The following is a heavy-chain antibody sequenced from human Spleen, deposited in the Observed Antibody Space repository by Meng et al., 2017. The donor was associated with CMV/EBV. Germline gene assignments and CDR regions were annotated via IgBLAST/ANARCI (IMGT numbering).Heavy chain of an antibody. CDR2: VNANSGAK. J-gene: IGHJ4*02. CDR1: GYTFTGYY. CDR3: ARGYCSGANCYIDD. V-gene: IGHV1-2*02. D-gene: IGHD2-2*02. Sequence: ASVKVSCKASGYTFTGYYMNWVRQAPGQGLEWMGWVNANSGAKDYAQKFQGRVTMTRDTSISTAYMELSRLRSDDTAVYYCARGYCSGANCYIDDWGQGTLVTVSS.